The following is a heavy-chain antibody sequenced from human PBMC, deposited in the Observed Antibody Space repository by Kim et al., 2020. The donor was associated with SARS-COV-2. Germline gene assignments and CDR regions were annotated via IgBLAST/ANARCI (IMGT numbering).Heavy chain of an antibody. CDR3: AKVIWAAAGPFDY. CDR1: GFTFDDYA. Sequence: GGSLRLSCAASGFTFDDYAMHWVRQAPGKGLEWVSGISWNSGSIGYADSVKGRFTISRDNAKNSLYLQMNSLRAEDTALYYCAKVIWAAAGPFDYWGQGT. D-gene: IGHD6-13*01. CDR2: ISWNSGSI. V-gene: IGHV3-9*01. J-gene: IGHJ4*02.